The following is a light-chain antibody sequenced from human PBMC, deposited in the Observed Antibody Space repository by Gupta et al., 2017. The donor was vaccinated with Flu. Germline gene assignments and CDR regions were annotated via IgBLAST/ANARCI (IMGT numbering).Light chain of an antibody. Sequence: EIVLTQSPATLSLSPGERATLSCRASQSVSSNLAWYQQKPGQVPRLLIYEASKRATGIPARFSGSGSGTDFTLTISSLEPEDFALYYRQQCSKWPPLFTFGPGTKVDI. CDR1: QSVSSN. V-gene: IGKV3-11*01. J-gene: IGKJ3*01. CDR3: QQCSKWPPLFT. CDR2: EAS.